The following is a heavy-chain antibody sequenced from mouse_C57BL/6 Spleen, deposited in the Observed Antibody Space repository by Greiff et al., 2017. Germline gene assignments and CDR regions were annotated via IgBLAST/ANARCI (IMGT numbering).Heavy chain of an antibody. J-gene: IGHJ2*01. CDR2: IYPSDSET. CDR3: ARGAYYYIEDY. Sequence: QVQLQQPGAELVRPGSSVKLSCKASGYTFTSYWMDWVKQRPGQGLEWIGNIYPSDSETHYNQKFKDKATLTVDKSSSTAFMQLSSLTSEDSAVYYCARGAYYYIEDYWGQGTTLTVSS. V-gene: IGHV1-61*01. D-gene: IGHD2-10*01. CDR1: GYTFTSYW.